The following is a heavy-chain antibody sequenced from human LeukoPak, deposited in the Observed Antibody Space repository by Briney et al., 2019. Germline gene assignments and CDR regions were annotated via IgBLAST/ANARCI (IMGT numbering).Heavy chain of an antibody. J-gene: IGHJ4*02. CDR2: INPNSGST. CDR3: ARVSDIVVIPAAFYFDY. V-gene: IGHV1-2*02. D-gene: IGHD2-2*01. Sequence: GASVKVSCTASGYTFTVFYIHWVRQSPGQGPEWMGWINPNSGSTKYAQKFQGRVTMSRDTSITTTYMELSRLTSDDTAVYYCARVSDIVVIPAAFYFDYWGQGALVTVSS. CDR1: GYTFTVFY.